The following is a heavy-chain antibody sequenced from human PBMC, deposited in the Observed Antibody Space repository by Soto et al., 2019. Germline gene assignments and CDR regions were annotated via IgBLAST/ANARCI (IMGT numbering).Heavy chain of an antibody. D-gene: IGHD2-21*01. CDR1: GFTFSSYS. J-gene: IGHJ4*01. CDR2: ISGSGGST. Sequence: EVQLLESGGGLVQPGGSLRLSCAASGFTFSSYSMSWVRQAPGKGLEWVSRISGSGGSTYYADSVKGRFTISRDKPKNTLYLQMNSLRAEDTAVYYCAAGIPPDFWGYGTLVTVSA. CDR3: AAGIPPDF. V-gene: IGHV3-23*01.